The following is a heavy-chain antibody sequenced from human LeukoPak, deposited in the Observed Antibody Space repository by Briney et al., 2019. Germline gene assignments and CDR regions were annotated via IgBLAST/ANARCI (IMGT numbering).Heavy chain of an antibody. CDR2: MNPNSGNT. Sequence: ASVKVSCKASGYTFTSYDINWVRQATGQGLEWMGWMNPNSGNTGYAQKFQGRVTMTRNTSISTAYMELSSLRSEDTAVYYCASGTYYGSGSYHYYYYYGMDVWGQGTTVTVSS. J-gene: IGHJ6*02. D-gene: IGHD3-10*01. CDR3: ASGTYYGSGSYHYYYYYGMDV. V-gene: IGHV1-8*01. CDR1: GYTFTSYD.